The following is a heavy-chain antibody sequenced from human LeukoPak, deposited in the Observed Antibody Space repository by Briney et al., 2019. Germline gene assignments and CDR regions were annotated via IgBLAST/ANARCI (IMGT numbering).Heavy chain of an antibody. CDR3: ARDRYYYDSSGYAH. J-gene: IGHJ4*02. CDR1: GFTFSSYS. V-gene: IGHV3-48*01. CDR2: ISSSSSTI. Sequence: AGGSLRLSCAASGFTFSSYSMNWVRQAPGKGLEWVSYISSSSSTIYYADSVKGRFTISRDNAKNSLYLQMNSLRAEDTAVYYCARDRYYYDSSGYAHWGQGTLVTVSS. D-gene: IGHD3-22*01.